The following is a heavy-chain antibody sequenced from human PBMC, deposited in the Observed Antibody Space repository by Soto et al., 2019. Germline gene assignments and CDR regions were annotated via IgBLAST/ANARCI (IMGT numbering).Heavy chain of an antibody. J-gene: IGHJ5*02. D-gene: IGHD2-2*01. CDR3: ARVMAAMQNWLDP. CDR2: IYHTGTT. Sequence: QVQLQESGPGLVKPSQTPSLTCTVSGGSISNVGYFWSWIRQPPGKGLEWIGFIYHTGTTYYNSSLRSRVSISIDTSKSQFSLKLNSVTAADTAVYYCARVMAAMQNWLDPWGQGTLVTVSP. CDR1: GGSISNVGYF. V-gene: IGHV4-30-4*01.